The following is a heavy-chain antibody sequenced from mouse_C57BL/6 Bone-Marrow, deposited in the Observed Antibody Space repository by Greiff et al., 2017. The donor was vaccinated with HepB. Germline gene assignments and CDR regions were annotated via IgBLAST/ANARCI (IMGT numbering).Heavy chain of an antibody. CDR1: GYTFTDYE. Sequence: VQLQESGAELVRPGASVTLSCKASGYTFTDYEMHWVKQTPVHGLEWIGAIDPETGGTAYNQKFKGKAILTAVKSSSTAYMELRSLTSEDSDVYYCTRSDDGYYRYWFAYWGQGTLVTVSA. J-gene: IGHJ3*01. D-gene: IGHD2-3*01. V-gene: IGHV1-15*01. CDR3: TRSDDGYYRYWFAY. CDR2: IDPETGGT.